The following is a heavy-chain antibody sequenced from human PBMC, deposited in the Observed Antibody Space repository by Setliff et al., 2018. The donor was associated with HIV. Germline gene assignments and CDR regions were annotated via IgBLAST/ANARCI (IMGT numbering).Heavy chain of an antibody. CDR3: ARGAPGRSCSGGSCLYFDY. CDR1: GYTFTSLD. V-gene: IGHV1-8*01. J-gene: IGHJ4*02. CDR2: LNPTSGNT. D-gene: IGHD2-15*01. Sequence: ASVKVSCKASGYTFTSLDINWVRQATGQGPEWMGWLNPTSGNTGSAQRFQGRVIMTRNTSISIAYMELSNLRSEDTAVYYCARGAPGRSCSGGSCLYFDYWGQGTLVTVSS.